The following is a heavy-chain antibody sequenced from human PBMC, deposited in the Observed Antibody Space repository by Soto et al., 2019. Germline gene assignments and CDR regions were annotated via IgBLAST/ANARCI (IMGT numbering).Heavy chain of an antibody. V-gene: IGHV4-34*01. D-gene: IGHD3-3*01. Sequence: PSETLSLTCAVYGGSFSGYYWSWIRQPPGKGLEWIGEINHSGSTNYNPSLKSRVNISVDTSKNQFSLKLSSVTAADTAVYYCARSPLVYDFWSGYFPTYGMDVWGQGTTVTVSS. CDR3: ARSPLVYDFWSGYFPTYGMDV. CDR1: GGSFSGYY. J-gene: IGHJ6*02. CDR2: INHSGST.